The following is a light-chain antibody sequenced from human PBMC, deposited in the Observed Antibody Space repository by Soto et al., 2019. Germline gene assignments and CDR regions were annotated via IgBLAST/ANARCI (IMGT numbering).Light chain of an antibody. CDR1: QSIRRS. Sequence: EIVMTQSPATLSMSPGERATLSCRASQSIRRSLAWYQQKPGQAPRLLIYGASTRATGVPASFSGSWSGTEFTLTISRLQAEDFAFYYCQHYHSWPFTFGGGTKVEIK. V-gene: IGKV3-15*01. CDR3: QHYHSWPFT. CDR2: GAS. J-gene: IGKJ4*01.